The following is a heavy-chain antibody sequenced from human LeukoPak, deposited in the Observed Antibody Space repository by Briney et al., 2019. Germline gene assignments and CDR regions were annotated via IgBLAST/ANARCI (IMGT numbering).Heavy chain of an antibody. CDR1: GGSISSYY. J-gene: IGHJ4*02. CDR3: ARGPPPDFDY. V-gene: IGHV4-4*07. Sequence: PSETLSLTCTVSGGSISSYYWSWIGQPAGKGLEWIGRIFPGGSTNYNPSLKSRVTLSVDTSKNQFSLKLSSVTAADTAVYYCARGPPPDFDYWGRGTLVTVSS. CDR2: IFPGGST.